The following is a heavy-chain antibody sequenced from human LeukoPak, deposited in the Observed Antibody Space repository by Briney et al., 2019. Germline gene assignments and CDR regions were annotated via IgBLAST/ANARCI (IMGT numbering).Heavy chain of an antibody. CDR3: AKGGRLRYFDDRVGYYGMDV. CDR1: GFTFISYA. J-gene: IGHJ6*02. CDR2: ISGSGGST. D-gene: IGHD3-9*01. Sequence: PGGSLRLSCAASGFTFISYAMTWVRQAPGKGLEWVSAISGSGGSTYYADSVKGRFTISRDNSRNTLYLQMNSLRAEDTALYYCAKGGRLRYFDDRVGYYGMDVWGQGTTVTVSS. V-gene: IGHV3-23*01.